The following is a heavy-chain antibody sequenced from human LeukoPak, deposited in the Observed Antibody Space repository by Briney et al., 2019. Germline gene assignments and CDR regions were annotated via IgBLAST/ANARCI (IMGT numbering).Heavy chain of an antibody. CDR2: IKQDGSEK. CDR1: GFTFSSYW. J-gene: IGHJ4*02. CDR3: TTRITMIVGDY. Sequence: GGLRLSCAASGFTFSSYWMSWVRQAPGKGLEWVANIKQDGSEKYYVDSVKGRFTISRDNAKNSLYLQMNSLKTEDTAVYYCTTRITMIVGDYWGQGTLVTVSS. V-gene: IGHV3-7*03. D-gene: IGHD3-22*01.